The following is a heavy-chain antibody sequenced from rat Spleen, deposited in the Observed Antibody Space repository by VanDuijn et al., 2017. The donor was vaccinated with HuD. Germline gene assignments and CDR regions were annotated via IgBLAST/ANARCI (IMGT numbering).Heavy chain of an antibody. V-gene: IGHV5-25*01. J-gene: IGHJ1*01. Sequence: EVQLVESGGGLVQPGRSMKLSCAASGFTFSNYYMAWVRQAPTKGLEWVASISTGGGNTYYRDSVKGRFTISRDNAKSTLYLQMDSLRSEDTATYYCASCFYDGSYYYAWYFDFWGPGTMVTVSS. CDR3: ASCFYDGSYYYAWYFDF. CDR2: ISTGGGNT. CDR1: GFTFSNYY. D-gene: IGHD1-12*02.